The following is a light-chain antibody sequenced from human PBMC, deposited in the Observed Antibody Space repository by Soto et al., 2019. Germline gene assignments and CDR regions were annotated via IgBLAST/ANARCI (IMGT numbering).Light chain of an antibody. Sequence: QSALTQPASVSGSFGQSITIYCTGTSSDVGTYDIVSWYQHHPGKAPKLIIYEGRKRPSGVSSRFSGSKSVNTASLTISGLQAEAEADYYFSSYIGSYNRVFGGGTKLTVL. CDR3: SSYIGSYNRV. CDR2: EGR. J-gene: IGLJ3*02. CDR1: SSDVGTYDI. V-gene: IGLV2-23*01.